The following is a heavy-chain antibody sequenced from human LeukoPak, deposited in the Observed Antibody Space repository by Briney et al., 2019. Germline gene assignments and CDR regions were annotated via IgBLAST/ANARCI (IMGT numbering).Heavy chain of an antibody. D-gene: IGHD3-10*01. V-gene: IGHV3-30*18. Sequence: GGSLRLSCAASGFTFSSYGMHWVRQAPGKGLEWVAVISYDGSNKYYADSVKGRFTISRDNSKNTLYLQMNSLRAEDTAVYYCAKGDYYGSGSYPGHFDYWGQGTLVTVSS. CDR1: GFTFSSYG. CDR2: ISYDGSNK. CDR3: AKGDYYGSGSYPGHFDY. J-gene: IGHJ4*02.